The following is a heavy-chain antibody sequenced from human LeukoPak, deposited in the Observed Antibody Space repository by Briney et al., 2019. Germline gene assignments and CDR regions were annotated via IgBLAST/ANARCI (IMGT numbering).Heavy chain of an antibody. J-gene: IGHJ4*02. D-gene: IGHD6-13*01. V-gene: IGHV3-23*01. Sequence: GGSLRLSCAASGFTFSNYVMSWVRQAPGKGLEWVSGISGSGGRTYDADSVKGRFTISRDNSKNTLYLQTNSLRAEDTAVYYCARDFAAAAVWGQGTLVTVSS. CDR2: ISGSGGRT. CDR1: GFTFSNYV. CDR3: ARDFAAAAV.